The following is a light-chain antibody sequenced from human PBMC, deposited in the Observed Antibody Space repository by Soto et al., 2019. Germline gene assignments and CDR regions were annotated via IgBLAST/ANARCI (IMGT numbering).Light chain of an antibody. CDR3: QQYDISPRT. Sequence: EIVLTQSPGTLSLSPGERATLSCRASQSLNSFYLAWYQQKPGQAPRLLIYGSSNTATGIPDTFSGSGSGTDFTLTISRLDPEDFAVYYCQQYDISPRTFGQGTKVEVK. J-gene: IGKJ1*01. CDR1: QSLNSFY. V-gene: IGKV3-20*01. CDR2: GSS.